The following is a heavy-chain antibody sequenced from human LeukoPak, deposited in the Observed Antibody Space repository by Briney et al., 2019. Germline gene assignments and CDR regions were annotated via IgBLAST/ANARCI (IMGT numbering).Heavy chain of an antibody. V-gene: IGHV3-48*04. CDR1: GFTFSYYG. D-gene: IGHD5-18*01. CDR2: ISSSSSTI. CDR3: AREVDTAMVPY. Sequence: GGSLRLSCAASGFTFSYYGMHWVRQAPGKGLEWVSYISSSSSTIYYADSVKGRFTISRDNAKNSLYLQMNSLRAEDTAVYYCAREVDTAMVPYWGQGTLVTVSS. J-gene: IGHJ4*02.